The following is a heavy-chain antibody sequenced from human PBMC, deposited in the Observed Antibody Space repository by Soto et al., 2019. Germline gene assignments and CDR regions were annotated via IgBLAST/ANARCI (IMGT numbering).Heavy chain of an antibody. CDR1: GFTFSSYG. CDR2: ISSSSSSNI. J-gene: IGHJ4*02. CDR3: ANEPGGYDRTGSYYYFDF. D-gene: IGHD3-22*01. V-gene: IGHV3-48*02. Sequence: PGGSLRLSCAASGFTFSSYGMNWVRRAPGKGLEWLSFISSSSSSNIYYADSVKGRFTISRDNAKNSLYLQMNSLRDEDTAVYYWANEPGGYDRTGSYYYFDFSRQGNPVTASS.